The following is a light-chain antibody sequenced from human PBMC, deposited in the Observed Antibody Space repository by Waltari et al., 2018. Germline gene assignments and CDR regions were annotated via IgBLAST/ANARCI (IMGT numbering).Light chain of an antibody. V-gene: IGKV1-5*03. CDR3: QQYNGYPYT. Sequence: DIQMTQSPSALSASVGARVTITCRASQSVSSWLAWYQQKPGKAPKLLIYRASNLETGVPSRFSGSGSGTEFTLTIRSLQPDDFATYYCQQYNGYPYTFGLGTKLEIK. CDR2: RAS. CDR1: QSVSSW. J-gene: IGKJ2*01.